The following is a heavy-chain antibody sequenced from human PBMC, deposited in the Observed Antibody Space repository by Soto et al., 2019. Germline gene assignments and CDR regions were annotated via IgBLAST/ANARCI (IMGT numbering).Heavy chain of an antibody. V-gene: IGHV4-30-2*01. D-gene: IGHD1-1*01. CDR2: IYHSGST. J-gene: IGHJ5*02. CDR1: GGSISSGGYS. CDR3: ARDQLEGNWFDP. Sequence: QLQLQESGSGLVRPSQTLSLTCAVSGGSISSGGYSWNWIRQPPGKGLEWIGYIYHSGSTLYNPSPTSRVXXXVXXSKNQFSLKLSSVTAAGTAVYYCARDQLEGNWFDPWGQGTLVTVSS.